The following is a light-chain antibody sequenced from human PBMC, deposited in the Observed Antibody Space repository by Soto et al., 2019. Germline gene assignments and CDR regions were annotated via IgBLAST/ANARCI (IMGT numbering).Light chain of an antibody. Sequence: DIVMTQSPDSLAVSLGERATINCKSSQSVLYNSNNKNYLAWYQQKPGQPPKLLIYWASTRESGVPDRFSGSGSVTDFTLTISNLQAEDVAVYYCQQYYRTSYTFGPGTKLEIK. CDR3: QQYYRTSYT. V-gene: IGKV4-1*01. CDR2: WAS. CDR1: QSVLYNSNNKNY. J-gene: IGKJ2*01.